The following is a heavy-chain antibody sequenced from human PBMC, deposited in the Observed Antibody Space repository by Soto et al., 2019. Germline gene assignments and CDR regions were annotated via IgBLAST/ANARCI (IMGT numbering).Heavy chain of an antibody. J-gene: IGHJ4*02. D-gene: IGHD2-21*02. CDR1: GGSISSYY. CDR3: ARGAGGWGDCYSGRMVFYY. V-gene: IGHV4-59*01. Sequence: SETLSLTCTVSGGSISSYYWSWIRQPPGKGLEWIGYIYYSGSTDYNPSLKSRVTISVDTSKNQFSLKLSSVTAADTAVYYCARGAGGWGDCYSGRMVFYYWGQGTLVTVSS. CDR2: IYYSGST.